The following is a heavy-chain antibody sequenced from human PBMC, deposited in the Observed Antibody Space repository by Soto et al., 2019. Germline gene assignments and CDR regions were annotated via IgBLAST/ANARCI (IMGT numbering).Heavy chain of an antibody. CDR2: ISAYNGNT. Sequence: ASVKVSCKASGYTFTRYGISWVRQAPGQGLEWMGWISAYNGNTNYAQKLKGRVTMTTDTSKSTAYMELRSLRSDDTAVYYCARDSSSWALNWFDPWGQGPLVTVSS. J-gene: IGHJ5*02. V-gene: IGHV1-18*04. CDR1: GYTFTRYG. CDR3: ARDSSSWALNWFDP. D-gene: IGHD6-13*01.